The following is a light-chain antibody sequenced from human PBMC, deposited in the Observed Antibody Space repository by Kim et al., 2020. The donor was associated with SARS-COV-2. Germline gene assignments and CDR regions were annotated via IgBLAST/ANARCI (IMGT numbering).Light chain of an antibody. CDR1: SGHSKYA. V-gene: IGLV4-69*01. CDR3: QTWGTGIWV. Sequence: QLVLTQSPSASASLGASVKLTCTLSSGHSKYAIAWHQQQPQKGPRYLMKLNSDGSHDKGDGIPDRFSGSSSGAERHLIISSLQSEDEADYYCQTWGTGIWVFGGGTKLTVL. CDR2: LNSDGSH. J-gene: IGLJ3*02.